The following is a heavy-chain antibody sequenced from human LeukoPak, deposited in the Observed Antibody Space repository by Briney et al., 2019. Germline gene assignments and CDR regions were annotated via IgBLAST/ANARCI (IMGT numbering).Heavy chain of an antibody. J-gene: IGHJ5*02. CDR1: GYTFTSYA. CDR2: INAGNGNT. Sequence: GASVKVSCKASGYTFTSYAMHWVRQAPGQRLEWMGWINAGNGNTKYSQKFQGRVTITGDTSASTAYMELSSLRSEDTAVYYCARRVVVPAAIVDWFDPWGQGTLVTVSS. CDR3: ARRVVVPAAIVDWFDP. V-gene: IGHV1-3*01. D-gene: IGHD2-2*01.